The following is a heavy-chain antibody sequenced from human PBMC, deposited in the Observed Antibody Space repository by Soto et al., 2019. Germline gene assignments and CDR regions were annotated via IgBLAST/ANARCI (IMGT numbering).Heavy chain of an antibody. D-gene: IGHD4-17*01. V-gene: IGHV3-49*03. Sequence: GESLKISCTASGFTFGDYAMSWFRQAPGKGLEWVGFIRSKAYGGTTEYAASVKGRFTISRDDSKSIAYLQMNSLKTEDTAVYYCTRDKVVDYGDYGRDDFNDAFDIWGQGTMVTVSS. CDR1: GFTFGDYA. CDR2: IRSKAYGGTT. CDR3: TRDKVVDYGDYGRDDFNDAFDI. J-gene: IGHJ3*02.